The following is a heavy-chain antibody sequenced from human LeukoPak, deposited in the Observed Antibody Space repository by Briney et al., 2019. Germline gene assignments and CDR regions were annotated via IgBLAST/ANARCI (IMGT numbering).Heavy chain of an antibody. D-gene: IGHD3-3*01. CDR3: ALGGSRLQSDP. Sequence: SETLSLTCAVSGASINSGDYYWTWIRQPPGKGLGWIGYIYYSGSTFYNPSLKSRVTISADTSETQFSLKLSSVTAADTAVYYCALGGSRLQSDPWGQGTLVTVSS. J-gene: IGHJ5*02. CDR1: GASINSGDYY. V-gene: IGHV4-30-4*01. CDR2: IYYSGST.